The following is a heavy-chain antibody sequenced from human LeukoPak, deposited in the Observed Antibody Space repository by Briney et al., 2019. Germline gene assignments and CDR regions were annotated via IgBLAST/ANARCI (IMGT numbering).Heavy chain of an antibody. CDR1: GYSLSTYW. CDR3: ARRDGYNMGAFDI. CDR2: MYPGDSDT. J-gene: IGHJ3*02. D-gene: IGHD5-24*01. Sequence: GESLKISCRGSGYSLSTYWVGWVRQMPGKGLEWMGIMYPGDSDTSYGPSFQGQFTISADKSISTAYLQWSSLKASDTAMYYCARRDGYNMGAFDIWGQGTMVTVSS. V-gene: IGHV5-51*01.